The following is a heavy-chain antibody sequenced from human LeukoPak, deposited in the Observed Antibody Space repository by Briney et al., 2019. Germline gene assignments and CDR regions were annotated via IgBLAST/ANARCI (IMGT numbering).Heavy chain of an antibody. D-gene: IGHD3-22*01. CDR3: ARAPYFESSGPL. CDR1: GFTFSNHW. J-gene: IGHJ4*02. CDR2: IRQDGAEK. V-gene: IGHV3-7*01. Sequence: GGSLRLSCAASGFTFSNHWMSWVRQAPGKGLEWVANIRQDGAEKYYLDSVKGRFTISRDNAKNSVYLEMNSLRVEDTAVYFCARAPYFESSGPLWGQGTLVTVSS.